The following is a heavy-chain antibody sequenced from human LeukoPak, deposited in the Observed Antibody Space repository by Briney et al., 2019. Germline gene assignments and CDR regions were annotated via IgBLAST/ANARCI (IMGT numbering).Heavy chain of an antibody. CDR2: INTYNGNP. Sequence: ASVKVSCNASGYTFSNYAMNWVRQAPGQGLEFMGWINTYNGNPTYAQAFTGQFVFSVDTSVTTAYLQISSLKTEDTGVYYCVSMGSYSFEIWGQGKMIIVSS. V-gene: IGHV7-4-1*02. J-gene: IGHJ3*02. CDR1: GYTFSNYA. D-gene: IGHD3-16*01. CDR3: VSMGSYSFEI.